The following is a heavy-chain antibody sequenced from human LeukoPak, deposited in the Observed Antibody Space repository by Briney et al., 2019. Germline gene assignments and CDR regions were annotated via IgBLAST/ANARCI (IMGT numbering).Heavy chain of an antibody. CDR1: GFSLSDHW. CDR3: ARDRGPRTGFMVREAYDY. V-gene: IGHV3-74*01. CDR2: INTDGSIT. J-gene: IGHJ4*02. D-gene: IGHD3-10*01. Sequence: PGGSLRLSCAASGFSLSDHWIHWVRQAPGKGLVWVSRINTDGSITNYADSVKGRFSISRDNAKNTLYLQMSSLRAEDTAVYYCARDRGPRTGFMVREAYDYWGQGTLVTVSS.